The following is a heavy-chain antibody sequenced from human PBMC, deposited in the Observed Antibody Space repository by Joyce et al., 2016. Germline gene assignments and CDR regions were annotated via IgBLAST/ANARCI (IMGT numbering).Heavy chain of an antibody. J-gene: IGHJ3*01. V-gene: IGHV3-15*01. CDR3: TLLWIAAEESFDA. Sequence: DVQLVDSGGGLVKPGGSLRLSCAASGFTFSHAWVNWVRQAPGKGLEWVGRIKSKTDGGTTDYAAPVKGRFTISRDDSKNTLYLQMHSLKTEDTAVYYCTLLWIAAEESFDAWGQGTMVTVSS. D-gene: IGHD6-13*01. CDR1: GFTFSHAW. CDR2: IKSKTDGGTT.